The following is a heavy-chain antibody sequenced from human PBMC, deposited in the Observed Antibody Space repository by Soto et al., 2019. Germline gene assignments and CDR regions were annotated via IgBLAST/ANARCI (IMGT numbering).Heavy chain of an antibody. V-gene: IGHV3-64*04. J-gene: IGHJ4*01. CDR1: GFTFSTYP. CDR2: ISGNGGST. Sequence: PGGSLRLSCAASGFTFSTYPMHWVRQGPGTGLEYVAGISGNGGSTHYADSVKGRFTISRDNSKNTLYLQMNSLRAEDTAVYYCARDDGRGPYYFDYWGHEPLVTVS. CDR3: ARDDGRGPYYFDY.